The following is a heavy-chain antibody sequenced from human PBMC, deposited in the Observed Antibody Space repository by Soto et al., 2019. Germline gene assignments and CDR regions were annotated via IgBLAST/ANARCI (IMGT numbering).Heavy chain of an antibody. CDR1: GASVVNDGYY. D-gene: IGHD6-25*01. V-gene: IGHV4-61*08. CDR3: ASDVSGWASRAFDH. Sequence: QVQLQESGPGLVKPSETLSLTCSVSGASVVNDGYYWSWVRQPPGKGLEWVGYISNSGKTNYNPSLKSRFTMSVDTSKNQFSLKLDSMTTADTAVYYCASDVSGWASRAFDHGGQGTLVTVSS. J-gene: IGHJ4*02. CDR2: ISNSGKT.